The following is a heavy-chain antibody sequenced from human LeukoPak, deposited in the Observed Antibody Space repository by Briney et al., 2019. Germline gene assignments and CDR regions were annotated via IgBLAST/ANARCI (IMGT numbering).Heavy chain of an antibody. CDR1: GFTLTSYG. CDR2: IRYDGSNK. J-gene: IGHJ3*02. D-gene: IGHD2-15*01. V-gene: IGHV3-30*02. Sequence: PGGSLRLSCAASGFTLTSYGMHWVRQAPGKGLEWVAFIRYDGSNKYYADSVKGRFTISRDNSKNTLYLQMNSLRAEDTAVYYCARVARGWSTDAFDIWGQGTMVTVSS. CDR3: ARVARGWSTDAFDI.